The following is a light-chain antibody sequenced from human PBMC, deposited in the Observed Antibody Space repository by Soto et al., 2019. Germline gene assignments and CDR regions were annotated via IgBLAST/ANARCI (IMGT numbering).Light chain of an antibody. CDR3: QHYNSYSEA. Sequence: DIQTTQSPSTLSASVLDVVTPPLLSSQSISSWLAWYQQKPGKAPTLLIYKASSLESGVPSRFSGSGSGTEFTLTISSLQPDDFATYYCQHYNSYSEAFGQGTKVDIK. J-gene: IGKJ1*01. V-gene: IGKV1-5*03. CDR1: QSISSW. CDR2: KAS.